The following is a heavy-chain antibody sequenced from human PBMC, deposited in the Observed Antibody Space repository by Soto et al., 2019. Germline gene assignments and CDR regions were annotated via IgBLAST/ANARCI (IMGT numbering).Heavy chain of an antibody. J-gene: IGHJ4*02. Sequence: PGGSLRLSCAASGFTFSDYFMSWIRQAPGKGLEWLSYISSSGFANYADSVKGRFTISRDNAKNSLYLQMNSLRVEDTAVYYCARDRLRGYDSSGFYSWGQGTMVTVSS. D-gene: IGHD3-22*01. V-gene: IGHV3-11*05. CDR3: ARDRLRGYDSSGFYS. CDR1: GFTFSDYF. CDR2: ISSSGFA.